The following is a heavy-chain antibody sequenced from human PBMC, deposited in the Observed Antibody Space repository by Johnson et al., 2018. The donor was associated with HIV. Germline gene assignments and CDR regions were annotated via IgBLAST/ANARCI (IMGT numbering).Heavy chain of an antibody. D-gene: IGHD1-26*01. CDR1: GFTFSSYA. CDR2: ISYDGSNK. V-gene: IGHV3-30-3*01. CDR3: ARGSYDGDAFDV. J-gene: IGHJ3*01. Sequence: VQLVESGGGVVQPGRSLRLSCAASGFTFSSYAMHWVRQAPGKGLEWVAVISYDGSNKYYADSVKGRFTISRDNSKNTLYLQMNSLRAGDTALYYCARGSYDGDAFDVWGQGTMVTVSS.